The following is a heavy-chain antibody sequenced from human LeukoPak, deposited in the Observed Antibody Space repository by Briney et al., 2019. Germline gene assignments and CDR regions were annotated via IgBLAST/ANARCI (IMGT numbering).Heavy chain of an antibody. D-gene: IGHD3-22*01. CDR2: IYYSGST. V-gene: IGHV4-59*08. CDR1: GGSISSYY. J-gene: IGHJ4*02. Sequence: KPSETLSLTCTVSGGSISSYYWSWIRQPPGKGLEWIGYIYYSGSTNYNPSLKSRVTISVDTSKNQFSLKLSSVTAADTAVYYCARYYYDSSGYYHFDYWGQGTLVTVSS. CDR3: ARYYYDSSGYYHFDY.